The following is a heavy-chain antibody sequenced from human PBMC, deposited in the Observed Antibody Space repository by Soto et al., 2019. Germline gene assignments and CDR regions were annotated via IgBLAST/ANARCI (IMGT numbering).Heavy chain of an antibody. CDR3: ARLRIATNNYKWFDP. CDR1: GAAVNSGNYY. Sequence: SETLSLTCSVSGAAVNSGNYYWSWIRHVPGKGLEWIGHIYVTGAVDYNPSLRDRITISQDTSERQFSLNLRLVTAADTAVYYCARLRIATNNYKWFDPWGQGTLVTVSS. CDR2: IYVTGAV. D-gene: IGHD2-21*01. V-gene: IGHV4-31*03. J-gene: IGHJ5*02.